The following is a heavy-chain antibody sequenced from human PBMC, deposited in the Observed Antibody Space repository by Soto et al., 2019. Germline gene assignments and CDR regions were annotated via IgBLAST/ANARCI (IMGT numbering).Heavy chain of an antibody. Sequence: LRLSCAASGFTFSSYAMSWVRQAPGKGLEWVSAISGSGGSTYYADSVKGRFTISRDNSKNTLYLQMKSLRAEDTAVYYCASTTVTTYYYYGMDVWGQGTTVTVSS. CDR2: ISGSGGST. CDR3: ASTTVTTYYYYGMDV. V-gene: IGHV3-23*01. D-gene: IGHD4-17*01. J-gene: IGHJ6*02. CDR1: GFTFSSYA.